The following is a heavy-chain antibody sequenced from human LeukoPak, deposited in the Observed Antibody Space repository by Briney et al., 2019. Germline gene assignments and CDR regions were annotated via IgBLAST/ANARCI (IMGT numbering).Heavy chain of an antibody. V-gene: IGHV3-7*01. CDR3: AGGTGYLITS. CDR1: GFTFRGYW. CDR2: IKQDGTEK. D-gene: IGHD3-9*01. Sequence: PGGSLRLSCAGSGFTFRGYWMNWVRQAPGKGLEWLAIIKQDGTEKHYKGSVEGRFTISRDNAKNSLHLQMNSLRAEDTAVYYCAGGTGYLITSWGQGTLVTVSS. J-gene: IGHJ5*02.